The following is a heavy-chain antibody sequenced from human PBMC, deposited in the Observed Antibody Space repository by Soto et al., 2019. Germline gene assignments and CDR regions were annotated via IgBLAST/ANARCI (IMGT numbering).Heavy chain of an antibody. CDR3: ARTRRPDDSTAYTFDY. CDR2: IDYTGTT. J-gene: IGHJ4*02. CDR1: GGSIRSGDDY. D-gene: IGHD3-22*01. V-gene: IGHV4-30-4*01. Sequence: QVQLQESGPGLVKPSQTLSLTCTVSGGSIRSGDDYWSWIRQPPGKGLEWIGYIDYTGTTYYNPSLKSRRTISVDTSKNQLSRKLSSVTAADTALYYCARTRRPDDSTAYTFDYWGQGSLVTVSS.